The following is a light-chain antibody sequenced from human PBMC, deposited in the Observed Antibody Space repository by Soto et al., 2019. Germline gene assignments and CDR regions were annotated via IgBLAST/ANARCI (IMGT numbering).Light chain of an antibody. CDR2: DAS. CDR3: QQSYSTPLT. V-gene: IGKV1-39*01. CDR1: QGISSY. J-gene: IGKJ4*01. Sequence: DIQLTQSPSSLSASVGDRVTITCRVSQGISSYLNWYRQKPGKAPKLLIYDASSLESGVPSRFSGSGSGTEFTLTISSLQPDDFATYYCQQSYSTPLTFGGGTKVDIK.